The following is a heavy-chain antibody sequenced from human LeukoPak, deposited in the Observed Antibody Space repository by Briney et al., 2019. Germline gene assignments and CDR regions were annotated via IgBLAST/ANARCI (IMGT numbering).Heavy chain of an antibody. CDR3: ARLGYCSGGSCH. D-gene: IGHD2-15*01. CDR1: GFTFSSYE. J-gene: IGHJ4*02. CDR2: ISSSGSTI. V-gene: IGHV3-48*03. Sequence: GGSLRLXCAASGFTFSSYEMNWVRQAPGKGLEWVSYISSSGSTIYYADSVKGRFTISRDNAKNSLYLQMNSLRAEDTAVYYCARLGYCSGGSCHWGQGTLVTVSS.